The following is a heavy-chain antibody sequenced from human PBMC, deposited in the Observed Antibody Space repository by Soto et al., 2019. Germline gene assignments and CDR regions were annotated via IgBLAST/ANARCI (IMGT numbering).Heavy chain of an antibody. D-gene: IGHD4-17*01. CDR1: GFTSTDFA. CDR3: AKQVYGGNPSPFGS. V-gene: IGHV3-23*01. J-gene: IGHJ4*02. CDR2: MTGSGDTT. Sequence: EVQLLESGGALVQPGGSLRLSGRGSGFTSTDFAMNWVRRAPNKGLEWVSTMTGSGDTTYYAESVKGRFTISRDNSNNTLVLHMTALRADDTAIYFCAKQVYGGNPSPFGSWGQGTLVTVSS.